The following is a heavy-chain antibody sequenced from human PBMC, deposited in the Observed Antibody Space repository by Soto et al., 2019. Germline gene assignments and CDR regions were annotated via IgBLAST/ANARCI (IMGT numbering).Heavy chain of an antibody. J-gene: IGHJ4*02. CDR3: AKDLGSSDYFDY. D-gene: IGHD1-26*01. V-gene: IGHV3-23*01. CDR2: ISGSGGST. CDR1: GFTVSSYA. Sequence: SLRLACASSGFTVSSYAMSGVRQAPGKGLEWVSAISGSGGSTYYADSVKGRFTISRDNSKNTLYLQMNSLRAEDTAVYYCAKDLGSSDYFDYWGQATLVTVSS.